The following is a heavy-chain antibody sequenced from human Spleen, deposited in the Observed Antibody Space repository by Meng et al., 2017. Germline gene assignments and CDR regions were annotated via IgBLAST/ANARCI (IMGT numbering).Heavy chain of an antibody. V-gene: IGHV4-4*02. Sequence: QMQLQGAGPGLVKPSGTLSLTCAVSGGSIISSNWWSWVRQPPGKGLEWIGEIYHSGSTNYNPSLKSRVTISVDKSKNQFSLKLSSVTAADTAVYYCARDGGDCSGGSCWGQGTLVTVSS. J-gene: IGHJ4*02. D-gene: IGHD2-15*01. CDR2: IYHSGST. CDR1: GGSIISSNW. CDR3: ARDGGDCSGGSC.